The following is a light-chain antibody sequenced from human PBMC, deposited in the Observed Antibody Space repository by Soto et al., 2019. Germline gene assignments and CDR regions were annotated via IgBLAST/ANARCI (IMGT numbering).Light chain of an antibody. V-gene: IGKV3-11*01. J-gene: IGKJ4*01. Sequence: EIVLTQSPATLSLSPGERATLSCRASQSVSSYLAWYQQKTGQAPRLLIYDASNRATGIPARFSGRGSGTDFSLTISSLEPEDFAVYYCQQRSNGPLLTFGGGTKVEIK. CDR1: QSVSSY. CDR2: DAS. CDR3: QQRSNGPLLT.